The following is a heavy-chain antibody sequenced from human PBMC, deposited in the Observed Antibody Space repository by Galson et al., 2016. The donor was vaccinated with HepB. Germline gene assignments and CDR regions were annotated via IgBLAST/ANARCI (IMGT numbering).Heavy chain of an antibody. Sequence: PALVKPTQTLTLTCTFSGFSLSTYGMCVSWIRQPPGKALEWLARIDWDDDKFYSTSLKTRLTVSKDTSKNQVVLTMTNVDPVDTATYYCAWIGAFGDYKNAFDIWGHGTMVTVSS. CDR2: IDWDDDK. D-gene: IGHD3-10*01. CDR1: GFSLSTYGMC. V-gene: IGHV2-70*17. J-gene: IGHJ3*02. CDR3: AWIGAFGDYKNAFDI.